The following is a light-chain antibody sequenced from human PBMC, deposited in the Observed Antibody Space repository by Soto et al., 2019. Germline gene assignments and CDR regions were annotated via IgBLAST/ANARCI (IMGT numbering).Light chain of an antibody. Sequence: EIVMTQSPATLSVSPGERATLSCRASQSVSSNLAWYQQKPGQAPRLLIYGASTRATGIPARFSGSGSGTEFTLTISSLQSEDFAVYYCQQYNNGFDGGTKVEIK. J-gene: IGKJ4*01. CDR3: QQYNNG. CDR2: GAS. CDR1: QSVSSN. V-gene: IGKV3-15*01.